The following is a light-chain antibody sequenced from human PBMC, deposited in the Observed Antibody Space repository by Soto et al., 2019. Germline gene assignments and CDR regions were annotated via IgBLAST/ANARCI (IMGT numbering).Light chain of an antibody. CDR2: GAS. CDR1: QSVHNF. J-gene: IGKJ1*01. Sequence: EIVLTQSPGTLSLSPGDRAALSCKASQSVHNFLAWYQQRPGQAPRLLIYGASNRATGIPARFSGSGSGTEFTLTISSLQPDDFATYYCQHYNSYSEAFGQGTKVDIK. V-gene: IGKV3D-15*01. CDR3: QHYNSYSEA.